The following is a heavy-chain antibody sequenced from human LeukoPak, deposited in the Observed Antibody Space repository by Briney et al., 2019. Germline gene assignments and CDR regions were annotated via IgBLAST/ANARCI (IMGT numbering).Heavy chain of an antibody. D-gene: IGHD2-2*01. CDR1: RFTFTTYA. CDR3: AKENLVAGGFDY. Sequence: GGSLRLSCAASRFTFTTYAMSWVRQAPGKGLEWVSTISNSGGNTYYADSVKGRFTISRDNSKNTLYLQMNSLRAEDTAVYYCAKENLVAGGFDYWGQGTLVTVSS. V-gene: IGHV3-23*01. CDR2: ISNSGGNT. J-gene: IGHJ4*02.